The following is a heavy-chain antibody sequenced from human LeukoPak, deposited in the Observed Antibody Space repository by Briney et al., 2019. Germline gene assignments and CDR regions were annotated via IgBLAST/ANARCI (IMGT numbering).Heavy chain of an antibody. CDR2: ISSSGSTI. CDR3: TRGDSSGWYQGAFDI. J-gene: IGHJ3*02. Sequence: GGSLRLSCAASGFTFSDYYMSWIRQAPGKGLEWVSYISSSGSTIYYADSVKGRFTISRDNAKNSLYLQMNSLRAEDTAVYYCTRGDSSGWYQGAFDIWGQGTMVTVSS. D-gene: IGHD6-19*01. CDR1: GFTFSDYY. V-gene: IGHV3-11*01.